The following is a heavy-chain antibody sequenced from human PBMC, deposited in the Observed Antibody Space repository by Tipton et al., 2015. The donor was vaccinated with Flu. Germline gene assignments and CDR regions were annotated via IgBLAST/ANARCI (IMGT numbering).Heavy chain of an antibody. CDR1: GYFISSGYY. V-gene: IGHV4-38-2*02. CDR3: ARALNSGREYTFDI. CDR2: IIQSGNA. D-gene: IGHD1-26*01. J-gene: IGHJ3*02. Sequence: TLSLTCTVSGYFISSGYYWGWIRQSPGTGLQWIAIIIQSGNAYYNPSLRSRVTISVDTTKNLFSLNLSSVTATDTAVYYCARALNSGREYTFDIWGRGTVVTVSS.